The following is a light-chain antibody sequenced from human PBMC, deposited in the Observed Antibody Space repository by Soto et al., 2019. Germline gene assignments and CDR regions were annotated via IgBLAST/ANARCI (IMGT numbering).Light chain of an antibody. Sequence: DIQMTQSPSTLSASVGDRFTITCRARQNINRWLAWYQQRPGKAPKLLIHQASTLETGVPSRFSGSASGTEFTLTISSLQPDDFASYFCLQYNVSPLSFGGGTKVEIK. CDR1: QNINRW. V-gene: IGKV1-5*03. CDR3: LQYNVSPLS. J-gene: IGKJ4*01. CDR2: QAS.